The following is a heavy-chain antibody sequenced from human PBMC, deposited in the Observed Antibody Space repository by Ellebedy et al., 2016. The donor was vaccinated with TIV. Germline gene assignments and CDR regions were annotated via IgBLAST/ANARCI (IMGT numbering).Heavy chain of an antibody. CDR3: GTPGGYVSGFGQ. V-gene: IGHV3-53*01. CDR1: GFTFSSYA. D-gene: IGHD2-15*01. CDR2: IYSGGST. J-gene: IGHJ4*02. Sequence: GGSLRLSCAASGFTFSSYAMHWVRQAPGKGLEWVSVIYSGGSTYYADSVKGRFTISRDNSKNTLFLQMNSLRAEDTAVYYCGTPGGYVSGFGQWGQGTLVIVSS.